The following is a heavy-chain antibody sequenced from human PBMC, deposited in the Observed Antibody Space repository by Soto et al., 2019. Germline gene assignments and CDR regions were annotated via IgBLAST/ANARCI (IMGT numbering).Heavy chain of an antibody. D-gene: IGHD3-22*01. J-gene: IGHJ3*02. V-gene: IGHV4-34*01. Sequence: PSETLSLTCAVYGGSFSGYYWSWIRQPPGKGLEWTGYIYHSGSTYYNPSLKSRVTISVDRSKNQFSLKLSSVTAADTAVYYCASNLYYDSSGYYRSDAFDIWGQGTMVTVS. CDR1: GGSFSGYY. CDR2: IYHSGST. CDR3: ASNLYYDSSGYYRSDAFDI.